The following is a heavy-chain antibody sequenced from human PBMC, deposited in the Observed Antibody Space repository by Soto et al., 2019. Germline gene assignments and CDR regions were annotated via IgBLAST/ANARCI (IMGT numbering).Heavy chain of an antibody. Sequence: PSETLSLTCTVSGGSISSYHWSWIRQPAGKGLEWIRRIYASGSTKYNPSLKSRVSLSIDTSKNQFFLKLSSVTAADSAVYFCARESGDNWDYEASWGQGTPVTVSS. CDR2: IYASGST. V-gene: IGHV4-4*07. CDR3: ARESGDNWDYEAS. D-gene: IGHD1-7*01. CDR1: GGSISSYH. J-gene: IGHJ4*02.